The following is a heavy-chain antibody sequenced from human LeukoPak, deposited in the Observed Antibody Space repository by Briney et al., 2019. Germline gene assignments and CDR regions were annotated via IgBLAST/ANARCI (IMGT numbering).Heavy chain of an antibody. Sequence: WGSLRLSCAASGFTFSSYEMNWVRQAPGKGLEWVSSISSSSSYIYYADSVKGRFTISRDNAKNSLYLQMNSLRAEDTAVYYCARPGLSHGDYGFFFDYWGQGTLVTISS. D-gene: IGHD4-17*01. CDR3: ARPGLSHGDYGFFFDY. J-gene: IGHJ4*02. CDR2: ISSSSSYI. V-gene: IGHV3-21*01. CDR1: GFTFSSYE.